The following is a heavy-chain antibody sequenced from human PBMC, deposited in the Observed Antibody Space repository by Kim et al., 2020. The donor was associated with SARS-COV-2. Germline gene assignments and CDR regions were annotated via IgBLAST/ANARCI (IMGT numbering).Heavy chain of an antibody. D-gene: IGHD1-26*01. CDR2: NT. Sequence: NTNYAQKLQGRVTMTTDTSTSTAYMELRSLRSDDTAVYYCARDIVGATDYWGQGTLVTVSS. J-gene: IGHJ4*02. CDR3: ARDIVGATDY. V-gene: IGHV1-18*01.